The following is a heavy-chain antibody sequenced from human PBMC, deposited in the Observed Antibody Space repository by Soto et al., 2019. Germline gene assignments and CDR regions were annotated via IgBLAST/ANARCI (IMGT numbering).Heavy chain of an antibody. CDR2: IYYSGST. V-gene: IGHV4-59*01. D-gene: IGHD3-22*01. CDR1: GASISSYY. CDR3: ARSRGGYFEY. Sequence: SETLSLTCTVSGASISSYYWSWIRQPPGKGLEWIGYIYYSGSTNYNPSLTSRVTISLDTSKNQFSLKLSSVTAADTAVDYCARSRGGYFEYWGQGTRVTVS. J-gene: IGHJ4*02.